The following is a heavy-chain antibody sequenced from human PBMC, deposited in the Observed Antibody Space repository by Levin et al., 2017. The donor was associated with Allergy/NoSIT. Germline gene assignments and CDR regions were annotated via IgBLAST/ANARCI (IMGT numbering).Heavy chain of an antibody. CDR1: GGSVSSGNYH. D-gene: IGHD3-10*01. CDR3: AGYIAGGSGRGS. J-gene: IGHJ5*02. CDR2: TYNGGST. Sequence: SETLSLTCTVSGGSVSSGNYHWSWIRQPPGTGLEWIGHTYNGGSTSYTSSLKSRVTISIDTSKNQFSLTLNSVTAADTAVYYCAGYIAGGSGRGSWGQGTLVTVSS. V-gene: IGHV4-61*01.